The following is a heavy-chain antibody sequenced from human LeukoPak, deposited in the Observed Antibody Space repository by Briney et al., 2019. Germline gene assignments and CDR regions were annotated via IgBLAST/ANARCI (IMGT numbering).Heavy chain of an antibody. CDR3: ARGIQLWKYYFDY. CDR1: GFTFSDYY. V-gene: IGHV3-11*01. CDR2: ISSSGSTI. Sequence: PGGSLRLSCAASGFTFSDYYMNWFRRAPGQGLEWVSYISSSGSTIHYADSVKGRFTISRDNAKNSLYLQMNSLRAEDTAVYYCARGIQLWKYYFDYWGQGTLVTVSS. D-gene: IGHD5-18*01. J-gene: IGHJ4*02.